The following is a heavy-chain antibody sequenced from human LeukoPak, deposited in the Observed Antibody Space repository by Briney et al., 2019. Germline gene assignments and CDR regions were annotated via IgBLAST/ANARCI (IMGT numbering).Heavy chain of an antibody. CDR3: ARGRNDFWSGYYYVDV. J-gene: IGHJ6*03. Sequence: RSSETLSLTCAVYGGSFSGYYWSWIRQPPGKGLEWIGEINHSGSTNYNPSLKSRVTISVDTSKNQFSLKLSSVTAADTAVYYCARGRNDFWSGYYYVDVWAKGPRSPSP. CDR1: GGSFSGYY. V-gene: IGHV4-34*01. CDR2: INHSGST. D-gene: IGHD3-3*01.